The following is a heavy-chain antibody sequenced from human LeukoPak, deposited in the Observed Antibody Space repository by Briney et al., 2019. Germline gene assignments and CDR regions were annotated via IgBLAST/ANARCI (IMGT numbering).Heavy chain of an antibody. Sequence: SETLSLTCAVYGGSFSGYYWSWIRQPPGKGLEWIGEINHSGSTNYNPSLKSRVTISVDTSKNQFSLKLSSVTAADTAVYYYARGVSGSGSKGDYWGQGTLVTVSS. CDR2: INHSGST. CDR3: ARGVSGSGSKGDY. D-gene: IGHD3-10*01. V-gene: IGHV4-34*01. J-gene: IGHJ4*02. CDR1: GGSFSGYY.